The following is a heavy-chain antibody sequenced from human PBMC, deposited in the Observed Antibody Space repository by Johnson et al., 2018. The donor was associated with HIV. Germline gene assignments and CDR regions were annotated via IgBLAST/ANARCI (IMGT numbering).Heavy chain of an antibody. D-gene: IGHD1-1*01. CDR1: GLSFSSYD. Sequence: QMQLVESGGGVVQPGRSVRLSCAASGLSFSSYDMEWVRQAPGKGLEWVAVIWSDGSNKHYADSVKGRFTISRDNSKNTLYLQMNSLRAEDTAVYYCATSTASDALDIWGQGTMVTVSS. V-gene: IGHV3-33*01. CDR3: ATSTASDALDI. J-gene: IGHJ3*02. CDR2: IWSDGSNK.